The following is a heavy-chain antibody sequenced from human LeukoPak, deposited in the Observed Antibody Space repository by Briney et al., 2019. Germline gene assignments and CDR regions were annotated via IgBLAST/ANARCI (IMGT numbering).Heavy chain of an antibody. CDR2: IYYSGST. J-gene: IGHJ4*02. V-gene: IGHV4-39*01. CDR1: GGSISSSSYY. Sequence: PSETLSLTCTVSGGSISSSSYYWGWIRQPPGKGLEWIGSIYYSGSTYYNPPLKSRVTISVDTSKNQFSLKLSSVTAADTAVYYCAEHGFHSPFDYWGQGTLVTVSS. CDR3: AEHGFHSPFDY. D-gene: IGHD5-18*01.